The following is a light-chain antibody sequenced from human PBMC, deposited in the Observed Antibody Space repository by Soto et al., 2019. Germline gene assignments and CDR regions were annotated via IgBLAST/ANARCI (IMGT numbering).Light chain of an antibody. V-gene: IGLV2-14*01. CDR3: SSYTSSSTFYV. CDR2: DVS. CDR1: SSDVGGYNY. Sequence: QSALTQPASLSGSPGQSITISCTGTSSDVGGYNYVSWYQQHPGKAPKLMIYDVSNRPSGVSNRFSGYKSGNTASLTISGLRAEDEADYYCSSYTSSSTFYVFGTGTKVTVL. J-gene: IGLJ1*01.